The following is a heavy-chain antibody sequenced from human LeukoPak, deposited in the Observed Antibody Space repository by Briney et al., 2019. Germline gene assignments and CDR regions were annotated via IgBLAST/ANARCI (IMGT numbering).Heavy chain of an antibody. CDR2: IRYDGSKK. Sequence: PGGSLRLSCAASGFTFRSYGMHWVRQAPGKGLEWVTFIRYDGSKKYYADSVKGRFTISRDNSKNTLYLQMNSLRAEDTAVYYCAKGPYSYPDYWGQGTLVTVSP. D-gene: IGHD5-18*01. V-gene: IGHV3-30*02. CDR1: GFTFRSYG. J-gene: IGHJ4*02. CDR3: AKGPYSYPDY.